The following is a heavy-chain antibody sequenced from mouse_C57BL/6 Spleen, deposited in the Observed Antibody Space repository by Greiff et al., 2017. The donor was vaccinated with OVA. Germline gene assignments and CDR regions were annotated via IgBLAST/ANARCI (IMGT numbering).Heavy chain of an antibody. J-gene: IGHJ1*03. Sequence: EVKLQESGPGLVKPSQSLSLTCSVTGYSITSGYYWNWIRQFPGNKLEWMGYISYDGSNNYNPSLKNRISITRDTSKNQFFLKLNSVTTEDTATYYCAREGYGSSFSYWYFDVWGTGTTVTVSS. V-gene: IGHV3-6*01. CDR3: AREGYGSSFSYWYFDV. CDR1: GYSITSGYY. CDR2: ISYDGSN. D-gene: IGHD1-1*01.